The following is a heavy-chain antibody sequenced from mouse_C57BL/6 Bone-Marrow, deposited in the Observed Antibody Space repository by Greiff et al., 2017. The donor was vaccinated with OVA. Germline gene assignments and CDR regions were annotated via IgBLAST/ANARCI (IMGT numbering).Heavy chain of an antibody. CDR3: ARGKLGRGYWYFDV. CDR1: GYSFTDYN. V-gene: IGHV1-39*01. CDR2: INPNYGTT. J-gene: IGHJ1*03. Sequence: VQLKQSGPELVKPGASVKISCKASGYSFTDYNMNWVKQSNGKSLEWIGVINPNYGTTSYNQKFKGKATLTVDQSSSTAYMQLNSLTSEDSAVYYCARGKLGRGYWYFDVWGTGTTVTVSS. D-gene: IGHD4-1*01.